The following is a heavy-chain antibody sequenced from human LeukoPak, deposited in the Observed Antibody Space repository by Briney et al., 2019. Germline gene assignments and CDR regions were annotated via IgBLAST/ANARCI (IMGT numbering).Heavy chain of an antibody. V-gene: IGHV4-38-2*02. CDR3: ARLYYYGSGSYYNLDDY. CDR2: IYHSGST. CDR1: GYSISSGYY. Sequence: SETLSLTCTVSGYSISSGYYWGWIRQPPGKGLEWIGSIYHSGSTYYNPSLKSRVTISVDTSKNQFSLKLSSVAADTAVYYCARLYYYGSGSYYNLDDYWGQGTLVTVSS. J-gene: IGHJ4*02. D-gene: IGHD3-10*01.